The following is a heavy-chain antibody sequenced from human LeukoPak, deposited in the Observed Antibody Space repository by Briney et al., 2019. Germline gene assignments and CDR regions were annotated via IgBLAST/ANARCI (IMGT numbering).Heavy chain of an antibody. J-gene: IGHJ3*02. CDR1: GFSFSRYP. V-gene: IGHV3-23*01. CDR2: ISGSGGST. CDR3: ATVVVPAASDAFDI. D-gene: IGHD2-2*01. Sequence: PGGSLRLSCAASGFSFSRYPMGWVRQAPGKGLEWVSAISGSGGSTYYADSVKGRFTISRDNSKNTLYLQMNSLRAEDTAVYYCATVVVPAASDAFDIWGQGTMVTVSS.